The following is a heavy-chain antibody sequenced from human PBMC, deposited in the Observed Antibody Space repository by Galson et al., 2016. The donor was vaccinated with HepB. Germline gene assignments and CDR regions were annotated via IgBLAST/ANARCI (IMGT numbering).Heavy chain of an antibody. Sequence: SLRLSCAVSGFTFSSYAMSWVRQAPGKGLQWVSFISGRGGTTHYADSVRGRFTVSRDNAHNILYMHMSTLRAEDTAVYYWARHRYSYGHYFDQLGQGTLVTVSS. J-gene: IGHJ4*02. CDR3: ARHRYSYGHYFDQ. CDR1: GFTFSSYA. V-gene: IGHV3-23*01. D-gene: IGHD5-18*01. CDR2: ISGRGGTT.